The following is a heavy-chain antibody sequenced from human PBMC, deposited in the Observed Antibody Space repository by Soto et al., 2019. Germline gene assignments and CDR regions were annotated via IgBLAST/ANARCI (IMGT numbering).Heavy chain of an antibody. V-gene: IGHV4-31*03. CDR3: AREGLRGHSSSPVLNWFDP. D-gene: IGHD6-6*01. CDR2: IYYSGST. Sequence: PSETLSLTCTVSGGSISSGGYYWSWIRQHPGKGLEWIGYIYYSGSTYYNPSLKSRVTISVDTSKNQFSLKLSSVTAADTAVYYCAREGLRGHSSSPVLNWFDPWGQGTLVTVSS. CDR1: GGSISSGGYY. J-gene: IGHJ5*02.